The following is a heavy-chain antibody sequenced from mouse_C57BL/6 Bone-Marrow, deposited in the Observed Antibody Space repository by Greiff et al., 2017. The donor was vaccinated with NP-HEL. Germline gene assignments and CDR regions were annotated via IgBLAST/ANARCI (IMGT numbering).Heavy chain of an antibody. CDR1: GYAFTNYL. CDR2: INPGSGGT. CDR3: AIQGYDYDGGTLYYFDY. Sequence: QVQLQQSGAELVRPGTSVKVSCKASGYAFTNYLIEWVKQRPGQGLEWIGVINPGSGGTNYNEKFKGKATLTADKSSSTAYMHLSSLTSEDSAVYFCAIQGYDYDGGTLYYFDYWGQGTTLTVSS. J-gene: IGHJ2*01. V-gene: IGHV1-54*01. D-gene: IGHD2-4*01.